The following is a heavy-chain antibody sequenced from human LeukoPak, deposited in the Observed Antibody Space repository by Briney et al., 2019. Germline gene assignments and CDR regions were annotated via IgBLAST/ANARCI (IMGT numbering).Heavy chain of an antibody. CDR2: IIPIFGTA. V-gene: IGHV1-69*01. CDR3: ARGFSTYYYDSSGYMSRDY. CDR1: GGTFSSYA. Sequence: SVKVSCKASGGTFSSYAISWVRQAPGQGLEWMGGIIPIFGTANYAQKFQGRVTITADESTSTAYMELSSLRSEDTAVYYCARGFSTYYYDSSGYMSRDYWGQGTLVTVSS. J-gene: IGHJ4*02. D-gene: IGHD3-22*01.